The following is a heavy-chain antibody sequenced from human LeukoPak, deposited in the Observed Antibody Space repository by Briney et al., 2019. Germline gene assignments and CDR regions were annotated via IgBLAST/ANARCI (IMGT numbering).Heavy chain of an antibody. CDR1: GGSISSGGYY. J-gene: IGHJ3*02. CDR3: ARDYSSGSTVAFDI. CDR2: IYYSGST. Sequence: SETLSLTCTVSGGSISSGGYYWSWIRQHLGKGLEWIGYIYYSGSTYYKPSLKSRVTISVDTSKNQLSLKLSSVTAADKAVYYCARDYSSGSTVAFDIWGQGTMVTVSS. V-gene: IGHV4-31*03. D-gene: IGHD6-19*01.